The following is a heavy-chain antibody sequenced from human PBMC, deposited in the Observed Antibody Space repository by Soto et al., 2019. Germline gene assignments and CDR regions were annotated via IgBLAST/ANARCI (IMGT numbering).Heavy chain of an antibody. CDR3: ARHGMSYYYMDV. D-gene: IGHD1-20*01. Sequence: SETLSLTCTVSGSSISSYYWSWIRQPPGKGLEWVGDIHYSGSTSYNPSLKSRITISVDTSKNQFSLKLSSVTAADTAVYYCARHGMSYYYMDVWGKGTTVTVSS. V-gene: IGHV4-59*01. CDR1: GSSISSYY. CDR2: IHYSGST. J-gene: IGHJ6*03.